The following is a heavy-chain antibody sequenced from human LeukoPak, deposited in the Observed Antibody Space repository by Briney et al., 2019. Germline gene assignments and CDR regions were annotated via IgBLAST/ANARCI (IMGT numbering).Heavy chain of an antibody. D-gene: IGHD3-22*01. V-gene: IGHV1-2*02. CDR1: GYTFTGYY. CDR3: ARERDSSGPRYYFDY. CDR2: INPNSGGT. J-gene: IGHJ4*02. Sequence: ASVKVSCKASGYTFTGYYMHWVRQAPGQGLEWMGWINPNSGGTNYAQKFQGRVTMTRDTSISTAYMELSRLRSDDTAVYYCARERDSSGPRYYFDYWGQGTLVTVSS.